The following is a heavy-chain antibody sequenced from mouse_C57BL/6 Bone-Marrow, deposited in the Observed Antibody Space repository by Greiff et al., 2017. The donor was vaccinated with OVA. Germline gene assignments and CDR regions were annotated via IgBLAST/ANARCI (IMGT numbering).Heavy chain of an antibody. J-gene: IGHJ1*03. CDR2: ISNLAYSI. Sequence: DVKLQESGGGLVQPGGSLKLSCAASGFTFSDYGMAWVRQAPRKGPEWVAFISNLAYSIYYADTVTGRFTISRENAKNTLYLEMSSLRSEDTAMYYCARHFYYGNYDWYFDVWGTGTTVTVSS. V-gene: IGHV5-15*01. CDR3: ARHFYYGNYDWYFDV. D-gene: IGHD2-1*01. CDR1: GFTFSDYG.